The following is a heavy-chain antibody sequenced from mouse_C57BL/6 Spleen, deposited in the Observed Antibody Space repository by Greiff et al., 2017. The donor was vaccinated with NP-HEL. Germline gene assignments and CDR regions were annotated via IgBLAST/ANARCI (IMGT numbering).Heavy chain of an antibody. D-gene: IGHD2-5*01. J-gene: IGHJ4*01. CDR3: TRYYSNLYAMDY. CDR1: GYTFTDYE. Sequence: VQLQQSGAELVRPGASVTLSCKASGYTFTDYEMHWVKQTPVHGLEWIGAIDPETGGTAYNQKFKGKAILTADKSSSTAYMELRSLTSEDSAVYYCTRYYSNLYAMDYWGQGTSVTVSS. V-gene: IGHV1-15*01. CDR2: IDPETGGT.